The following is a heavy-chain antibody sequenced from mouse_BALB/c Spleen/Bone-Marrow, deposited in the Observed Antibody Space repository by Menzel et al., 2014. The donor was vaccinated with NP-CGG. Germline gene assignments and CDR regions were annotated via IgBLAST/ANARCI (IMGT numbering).Heavy chain of an antibody. CDR1: GYSFTGYT. CDR2: INPYNGGT. J-gene: IGHJ3*01. D-gene: IGHD1-1*01. Sequence: EVQLQQSGPELVKPGASMKISCKAPGYSFTGYTMNWVKQSHGENLEWIGLINPYNGGTSYNQKFKGKATLTVDKSSSTAYMELLSLTSEDSAVYYCARSDHGYGFAYCGQGTLVTVSA. V-gene: IGHV1-18*01. CDR3: ARSDHGYGFAY.